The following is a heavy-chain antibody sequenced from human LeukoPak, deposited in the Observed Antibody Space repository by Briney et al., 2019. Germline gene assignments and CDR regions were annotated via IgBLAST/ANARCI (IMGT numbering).Heavy chain of an antibody. CDR2: IYSGGST. CDR3: ARDFGIAARPCCSFDY. V-gene: IGHV3-66*01. Sequence: GGSLRLSCAASGFTVSSNYMGWVRQAPGKGLEWVSVIYSGGSTYYADSVKGRFTISRDNSKNTLYLQMNSLRAEDTAVYYCARDFGIAARPCCSFDYWGQGTLVTVSS. J-gene: IGHJ4*02. CDR1: GFTVSSNY. D-gene: IGHD6-6*01.